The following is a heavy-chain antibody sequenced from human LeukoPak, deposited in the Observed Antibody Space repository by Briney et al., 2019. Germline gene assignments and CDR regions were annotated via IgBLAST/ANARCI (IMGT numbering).Heavy chain of an antibody. J-gene: IGHJ4*02. Sequence: SGGSLRLSCAASEFTFSSYGMHWVRQAPGKGPEWMAVISYTGDIKKYADSVMGRFTISRDNSKNTLYLQMNSLRAEDTAVYYCAKEFNAYSSGWYYDYWGQGTLVTVSS. CDR2: ISYTGDIK. CDR3: AKEFNAYSSGWYYDY. D-gene: IGHD6-19*01. CDR1: EFTFSSYG. V-gene: IGHV3-30*18.